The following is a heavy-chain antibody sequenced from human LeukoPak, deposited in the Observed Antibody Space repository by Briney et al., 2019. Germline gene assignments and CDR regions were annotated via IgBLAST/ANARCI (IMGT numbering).Heavy chain of an antibody. CDR1: GVSISSSRW. CDR2: IYYSGST. J-gene: IGHJ4*02. CDR3: ARAPYYYDSSGLPLD. V-gene: IGHV4-30-4*01. Sequence: SETLSLTCDVSGVSISSSRWWSWVRQPPGKGLEWIGYIYYSGSTYYNPSLKSRVTISVDTSKNQFSLKLSSVTAADTAVYYCARAPYYYDSSGLPLDWGQGTLVTVSS. D-gene: IGHD3-22*01.